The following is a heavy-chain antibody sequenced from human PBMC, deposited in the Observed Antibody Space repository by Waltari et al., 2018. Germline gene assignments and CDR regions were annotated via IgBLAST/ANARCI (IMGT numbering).Heavy chain of an antibody. CDR2: IYSTGST. V-gene: IGHV4-4*07. CDR3: ARAADGWYFDL. Sequence: QVQLQESGPGLVKPSETLSVTCSVSGGSIGRNFWIWVRQPAGKGLEWIGRIYSTGSTDYSPSLKTRLFMSVDMSLNHFSLKLRSVTAADTAVYYCARAADGWYFDLWGRGTLVAVSS. J-gene: IGHJ2*01. CDR1: GGSIGRNF.